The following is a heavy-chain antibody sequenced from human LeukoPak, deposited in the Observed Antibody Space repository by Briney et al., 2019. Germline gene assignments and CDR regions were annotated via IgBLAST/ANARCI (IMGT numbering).Heavy chain of an antibody. Sequence: GGSLRLSCAASGFTFSRYSMNWVRQAPGKGLEWVSSIRSSSSYIYYADSVKGRFTISRDNAKNSLYLQMNSLRAEDTAVYYCARESYYDTLTGWYFDLWGRGTLVTVSS. D-gene: IGHD3-9*01. V-gene: IGHV3-21*01. CDR3: ARESYYDTLTGWYFDL. CDR2: IRSSSSYI. CDR1: GFTFSRYS. J-gene: IGHJ2*01.